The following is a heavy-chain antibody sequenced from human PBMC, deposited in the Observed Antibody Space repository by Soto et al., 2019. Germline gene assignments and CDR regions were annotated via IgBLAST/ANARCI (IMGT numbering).Heavy chain of an antibody. D-gene: IGHD1-26*01. CDR1: GLTVSGKKY. V-gene: IGHV3-53*01. J-gene: IGHJ3*02. Sequence: DVQLVESGGGLIQPGGSLRLSCAAFGLTVSGKKYMARVRQAPGRGLEWVSGLYDVDGTYYADSVKGRFTVSSDSSKSIVYLQMNSLRPDDTAIYYCASWLLREHAYDIWGVGTTVTVSS. CDR2: LYDVDGT. CDR3: ASWLLREHAYDI.